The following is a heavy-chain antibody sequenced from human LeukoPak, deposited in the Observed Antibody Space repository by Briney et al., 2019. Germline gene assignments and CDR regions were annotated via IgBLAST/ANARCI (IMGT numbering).Heavy chain of an antibody. V-gene: IGHV3-23*01. J-gene: IGHJ3*02. CDR1: GFTFSSYA. Sequence: ESGGSLRLSCAASGFTFSSYAMSWVRQAPGKGLEWVSAISGSGGSTYYADSVKGRFTISRDNSKNTLYLQMNSLRAEDTAVYYCARDETTVTIAFDIWGQGTMVTVSS. D-gene: IGHD4-17*01. CDR2: ISGSGGST. CDR3: ARDETTVTIAFDI.